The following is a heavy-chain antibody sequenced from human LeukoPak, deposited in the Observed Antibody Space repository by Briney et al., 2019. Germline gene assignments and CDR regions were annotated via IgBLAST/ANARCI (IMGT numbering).Heavy chain of an antibody. CDR3: ASQPYYDILTGYSHFDY. J-gene: IGHJ4*02. D-gene: IGHD3-9*01. CDR1: GGSIRSNSYY. Sequence: KPSETLSLTCIVTGGSIRSNSYYWGWIRQPPGKGLEWIGSIYYSGSTYYNPSLKSRVTISVDTSTNQFSLKLSSVTAADTAVYYCASQPYYDILTGYSHFDYWGQGTLVTVSS. CDR2: IYYSGST. V-gene: IGHV4-39*01.